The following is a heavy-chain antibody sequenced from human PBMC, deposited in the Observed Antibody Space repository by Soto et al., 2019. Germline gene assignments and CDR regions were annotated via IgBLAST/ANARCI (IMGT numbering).Heavy chain of an antibody. CDR3: ARTNYYGSGSYYSSFDY. V-gene: IGHV1-69*01. J-gene: IGHJ4*02. CDR2: IIPIFGTA. Sequence: QVQLVQSGAEVKKPGSSVKVSCKASGGTFCSYAISWVRQAPGQGLEWMGGIIPIFGTANYAQKFQGRVTITADESTSTAYMELSSLRSEDTAVYYCARTNYYGSGSYYSSFDYWGQGTLVTVSS. D-gene: IGHD3-10*01. CDR1: GGTFCSYA.